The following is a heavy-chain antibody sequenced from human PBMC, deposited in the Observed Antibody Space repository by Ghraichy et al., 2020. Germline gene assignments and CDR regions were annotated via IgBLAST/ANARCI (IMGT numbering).Heavy chain of an antibody. V-gene: IGHV3-23*01. J-gene: IGHJ4*02. D-gene: IGHD3-10*01. CDR2: ISGSGGST. CDR1: GFTFSSYA. Sequence: GGSLRLSCAASGFTFSSYAMSWVRQAPGKGLEWVSAISGSGGSTYYADSVKGRFTISRDNSKNTLYLQMNSLRAEDTAVYYCAKQLLWFGEPDYYFDYWGQGTLVTVSS. CDR3: AKQLLWFGEPDYYFDY.